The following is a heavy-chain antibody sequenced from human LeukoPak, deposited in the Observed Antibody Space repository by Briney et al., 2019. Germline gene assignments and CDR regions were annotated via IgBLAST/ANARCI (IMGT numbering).Heavy chain of an antibody. V-gene: IGHV4-61*02. CDR3: AREDCGASLDIFYFDY. CDR2: IYTSGST. CDR1: GGSISSGSYY. J-gene: IGHJ4*02. Sequence: SETLSLTCTVSGGSISSGSYYWSWIRQPAGKGLEWIGRIYTSGSTNYNPSLKSRVTISVDTSKNQFSLKLSSVTAADTAVYYCAREDCGASLDIFYFDYWGQGTLVTVSS. D-gene: IGHD4-17*01.